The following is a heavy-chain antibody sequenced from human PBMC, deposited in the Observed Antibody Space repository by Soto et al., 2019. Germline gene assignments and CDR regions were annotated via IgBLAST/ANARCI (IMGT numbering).Heavy chain of an antibody. CDR1: GYTFTTYG. Sequence: QVQLVQSGAEVKSLGASVKVSCKAFGYTFTTYGISWVRQAPGQGLEWMGWISADNGSTKYAEKVQGRVTMTTDTSTSTAYMELRSLRSDDTAVYFCARDQWFGELSPYNWFDPWGQGTLVTVSS. CDR2: ISADNGST. D-gene: IGHD3-10*01. J-gene: IGHJ5*02. V-gene: IGHV1-18*01. CDR3: ARDQWFGELSPYNWFDP.